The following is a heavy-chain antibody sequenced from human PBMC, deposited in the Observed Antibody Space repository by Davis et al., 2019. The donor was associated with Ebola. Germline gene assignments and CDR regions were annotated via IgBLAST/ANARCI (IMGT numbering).Heavy chain of an antibody. CDR2: ISADNGNT. Sequence: AASVKVSCKASGYTFSSYGVTWVRQAPGQGLEWMGWISADNGNTNYAQKFQGRVTMTTDTSTSTAYMELTSLRSDDPAVYYCARMRNYYETNGFNWYFDLWGRGTLVTVSS. CDR3: ARMRNYYETNGFNWYFDL. J-gene: IGHJ2*01. V-gene: IGHV1-18*01. D-gene: IGHD3-22*01. CDR1: GYTFSSYG.